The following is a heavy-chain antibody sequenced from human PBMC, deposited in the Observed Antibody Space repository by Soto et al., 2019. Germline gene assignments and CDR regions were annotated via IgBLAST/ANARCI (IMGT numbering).Heavy chain of an antibody. Sequence: GGSLSLSCEASGFTFNTYSMHWVRQPPGKGLEWLAAIWYDGTQKYYADSVKGRFIISRDNSKKTLDLEMNSLRAEDTAVYYCARAGGTTVTGLWHFDSWGQGTLVTVSS. CDR2: IWYDGTQK. CDR1: GFTFNTYS. J-gene: IGHJ4*02. V-gene: IGHV3-33*01. CDR3: ARAGGTTVTGLWHFDS. D-gene: IGHD4-17*01.